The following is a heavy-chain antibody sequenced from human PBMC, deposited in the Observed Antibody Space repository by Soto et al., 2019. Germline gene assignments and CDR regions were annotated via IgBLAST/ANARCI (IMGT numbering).Heavy chain of an antibody. CDR1: EFTLSNYW. V-gene: IGHV3-7*03. CDR2: ITDDGSKM. J-gene: IGHJ4*02. Sequence: GGSLRLSCAASEFTLSNYWMKWVRQAPGKGLEWVASITDDGSKMYYVDSVKGRFTISRDIAKKSLYLQMNSLRAEDTAVYYCARDDADYVGQGTLVTVSS. CDR3: ARDDADY.